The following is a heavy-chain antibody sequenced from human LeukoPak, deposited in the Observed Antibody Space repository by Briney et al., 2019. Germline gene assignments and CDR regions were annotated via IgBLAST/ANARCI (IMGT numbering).Heavy chain of an antibody. CDR2: ISGDGYNT. D-gene: IGHD6-19*01. Sequence: GGSLRLSCAASGFSFNDYALHWVSQTPGKGLEWVSLISGDGYNTYYADSVEGRFTISRDNSTNSLYLQMNGLRTEDTALYYCAKVRSPCGWGLDYWGQGTRVTVSS. J-gene: IGHJ4*02. V-gene: IGHV3-43*02. CDR1: GFSFNDYA. CDR3: AKVRSPCGWGLDY.